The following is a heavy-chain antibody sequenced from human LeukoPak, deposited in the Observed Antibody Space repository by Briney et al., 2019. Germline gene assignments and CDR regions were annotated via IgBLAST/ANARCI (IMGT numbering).Heavy chain of an antibody. Sequence: PGGSLRLSCAASGFTFDDYAMHWVRQAPGKGLEWVSGISWNSGSIGYADSVKGRFTISRDNAKNSLYLQMNSLRAEDTALYYCAKAGSSGWFFDYWGQGTRVTVSS. V-gene: IGHV3-9*01. CDR2: ISWNSGSI. D-gene: IGHD6-19*01. CDR1: GFTFDDYA. J-gene: IGHJ4*02. CDR3: AKAGSSGWFFDY.